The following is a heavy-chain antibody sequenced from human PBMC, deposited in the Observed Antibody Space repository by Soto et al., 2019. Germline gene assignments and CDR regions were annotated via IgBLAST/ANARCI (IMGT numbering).Heavy chain of an antibody. CDR1: KFTFSTYA. CDR3: AKDMVHCTGTRCARYFEK. Sequence: WWSLRLSCSASKFTFSTYAMTWFRQAPGKGLEWVSDISGSGDNTYYADSVKGRFTISSDNSKSTLYLQMNSLRAEDTAVYYCAKDMVHCTGTRCARYFEKWGRGTLVTAPQ. CDR2: ISGSGDNT. J-gene: IGHJ4*02. D-gene: IGHD2-8*02. V-gene: IGHV3-23*01.